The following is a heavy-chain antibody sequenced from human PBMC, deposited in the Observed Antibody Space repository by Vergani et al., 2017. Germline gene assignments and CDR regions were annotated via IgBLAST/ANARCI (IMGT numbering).Heavy chain of an antibody. Sequence: QVQLVQSGAEVKKPGSSVKVSCKASVGTFSSYTINWVRQAPGQGLVWMGRIIPILGTANYAQKFQGRVTITADNSTSTAYMELNSLRSEDTAVYYCATRWDRVSGCDPWGQGTLVTVSS. V-gene: IGHV1-69*08. CDR3: ATRWDRVSGCDP. D-gene: IGHD5-24*01. J-gene: IGHJ5*02. CDR1: VGTFSSYT. CDR2: IIPILGTA.